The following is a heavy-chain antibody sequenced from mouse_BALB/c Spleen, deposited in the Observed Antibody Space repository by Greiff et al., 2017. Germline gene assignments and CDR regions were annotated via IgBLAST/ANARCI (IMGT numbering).Heavy chain of an antibody. CDR3: ARHGHYAMDY. V-gene: IGHV5-12-2*01. Sequence: EVQRVESGGGLVQPGGSLKLSCAASGFTFSSYTMSWVRQTPEKRLEWVAYISNGGGSTYYPDTVKGRFTISRDNAKNTLYLQMSSLKSEDTAMYYCARHGHYAMDYWGQGTSVTVSS. J-gene: IGHJ4*01. CDR2: ISNGGGST. CDR1: GFTFSSYT.